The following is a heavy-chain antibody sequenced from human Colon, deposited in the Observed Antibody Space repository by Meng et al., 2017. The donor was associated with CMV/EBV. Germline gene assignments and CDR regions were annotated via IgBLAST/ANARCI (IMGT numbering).Heavy chain of an antibody. CDR2: IYGDDEK. V-gene: IGHV2-5*02. J-gene: IGHJ4*02. CDR1: GVSLDTRGVG. Sequence: FSGVSLDTRGVGVAWIRQPPGKALEWLALIYGDDEKRYNPSLQNRLTISNDTSKNQVLLTMTNRDPADTATDYCARRGSGSYAFDHWGQGTLVTVSS. D-gene: IGHD1-26*01. CDR3: ARRGSGSYAFDH.